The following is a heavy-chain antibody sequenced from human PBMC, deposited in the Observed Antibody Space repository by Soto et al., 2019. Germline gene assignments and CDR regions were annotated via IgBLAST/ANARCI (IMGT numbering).Heavy chain of an antibody. CDR3: AREIVIARGASYFDY. V-gene: IGHV4-34*01. D-gene: IGHD2-2*01. J-gene: IGHJ4*02. CDR2: INHSGST. Sequence: SETLSLTCAVYGGSFSGYYWSWIRQPPGKGLEWIGEINHSGSTNYNPSLKSRVTISLDTSKNQFSLRLSSVTAADTAVYYCAREIVIARGASYFDYWGPGTRDTVS. CDR1: GGSFSGYY.